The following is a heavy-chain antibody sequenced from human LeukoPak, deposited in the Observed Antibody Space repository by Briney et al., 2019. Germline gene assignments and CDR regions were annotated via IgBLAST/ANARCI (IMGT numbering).Heavy chain of an antibody. Sequence: PSETLSLTCAVYGGSFSGYYWSWIRQPPGKGLEWIGEINHSGSTNYNPSLKSRVTISVDTSKNQFSLKLSSVTAADTAVYYCARRLLWFGSHYDYWGQGTLVTVSS. CDR3: ARRLLWFGSHYDY. CDR2: INHSGST. V-gene: IGHV4-34*01. CDR1: GGSFSGYY. D-gene: IGHD3-10*01. J-gene: IGHJ4*02.